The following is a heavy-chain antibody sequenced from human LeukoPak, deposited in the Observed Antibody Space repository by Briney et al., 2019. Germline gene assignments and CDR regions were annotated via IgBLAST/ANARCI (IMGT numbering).Heavy chain of an antibody. Sequence: GGSLRLSCAVSGFPLSDAWMNWVRQAPGKGLEWVGRIKSKTDGGTTDYAAPVKGRFTISRDDSKNTLYLQMNSLKTEDTAVYYCTTDGARGSWFDPWGQGTLVTVSS. D-gene: IGHD3-16*01. V-gene: IGHV3-15*07. J-gene: IGHJ5*02. CDR2: IKSKTDGGTT. CDR3: TTDGARGSWFDP. CDR1: GFPLSDAW.